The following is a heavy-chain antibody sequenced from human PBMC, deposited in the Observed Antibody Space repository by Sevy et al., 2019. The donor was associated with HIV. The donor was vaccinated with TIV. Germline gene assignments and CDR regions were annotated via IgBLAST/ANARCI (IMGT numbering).Heavy chain of an antibody. CDR2: IQSKSEGGTT. J-gene: IGHJ2*01. CDR3: TTMMRLYSDPNFWYFDL. D-gene: IGHD4-4*01. Sequence: GGSLRLSCAASGFTFSNVWTSWVRQASGKGLEWVGRIQSKSEGGTTDYAAPVKGRFSISRDESSDTLYLQMNSLKTEDTAVYYCTTMMRLYSDPNFWYFDLWGRGTLVTVSS. V-gene: IGHV3-15*01. CDR1: GFTFSNVW.